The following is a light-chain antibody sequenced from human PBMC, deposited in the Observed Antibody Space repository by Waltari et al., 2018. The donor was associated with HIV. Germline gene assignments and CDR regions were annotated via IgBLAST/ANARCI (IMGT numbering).Light chain of an antibody. CDR2: EVT. CDR3: CSSAGSSTWV. J-gene: IGLJ3*02. CDR1: SSDIGNYNL. Sequence: QSALTQPASVSGSPGQSITISCTGTSSDIGNYNLVSWYQQHPGKAPKLMFYEVTKRPSGVSNRFSGSKSGNTASLTSSGLQAEDEADYYCCSSAGSSTWVFGGGTQLTVL. V-gene: IGLV2-23*02.